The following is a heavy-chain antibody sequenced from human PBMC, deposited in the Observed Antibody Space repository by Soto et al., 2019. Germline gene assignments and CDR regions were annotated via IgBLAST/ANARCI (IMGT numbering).Heavy chain of an antibody. Sequence: QITLKESGPPLVKPTQTLTLTCTFSGFSFTTDGMGVGWIRQPPGKALEWLALIYRHDDKRDSPSLKSRLTIXQADSRNQVVLTLTNMDPADTATYSCAHLYWAASGTRYYFAYWGQGTLVPVSP. V-gene: IGHV2-5*01. CDR2: IYRHDDK. CDR1: GFSFTTDGMG. J-gene: IGHJ4*02. CDR3: AHLYWAASGTRYYFAY. D-gene: IGHD6-13*01.